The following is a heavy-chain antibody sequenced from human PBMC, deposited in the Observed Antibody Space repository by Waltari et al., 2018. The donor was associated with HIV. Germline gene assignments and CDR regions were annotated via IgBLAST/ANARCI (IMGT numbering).Heavy chain of an antibody. V-gene: IGHV1-8*02. D-gene: IGHD6-19*01. CDR1: GYPFRSHD. CDR3: ARGIEVAGTEFQH. CDR2: MNPNSGNT. Sequence: QVQLVQSGAEVKKPGASVKVSCKASGYPFRSHDINWVRQATGQGLEWMGWMNPNSGNTGYAQKFQGRVSMTRNTSISTAYMEMSSLRSEDTAVYYCARGIEVAGTEFQHWGQGTLVTVSS. J-gene: IGHJ1*01.